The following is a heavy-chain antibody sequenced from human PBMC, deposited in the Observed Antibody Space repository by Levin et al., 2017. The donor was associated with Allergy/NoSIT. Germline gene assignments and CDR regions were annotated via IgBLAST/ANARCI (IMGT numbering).Heavy chain of an antibody. J-gene: IGHJ6*02. D-gene: IGHD1-7*01. CDR1: GYTFTSYG. Sequence: ASVKVSCKASGYTFTSYGISWVRQAPGQGLEWMGWISAYNGNTNYAQKLQGRVTMTTDTSTSTPYMELRSLRSDDTAVYYCERDWSKLTGPGITGTNSHYYHGMDVWRQGTTVTVSS. V-gene: IGHV1-18*01. CDR3: ERDWSKLTGPGITGTNSHYYHGMDV. CDR2: ISAYNGNT.